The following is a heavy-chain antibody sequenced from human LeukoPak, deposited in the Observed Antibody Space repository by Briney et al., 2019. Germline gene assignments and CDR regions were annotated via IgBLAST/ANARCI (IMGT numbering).Heavy chain of an antibody. D-gene: IGHD3-3*01. CDR3: ARLFWSGPNGDY. CDR2: ILYDGNT. V-gene: IGHV4-39*07. Sequence: SETLSLTCTVSGGSISSSIYYWGWIRQPPGKGLQWIGSILYDGNTFFNPSLKSRVTISVDTSKNQFSLRLSSVTAADTAVYYCARLFWSGPNGDYWGQGTLVTVSS. J-gene: IGHJ4*02. CDR1: GGSISSSIYY.